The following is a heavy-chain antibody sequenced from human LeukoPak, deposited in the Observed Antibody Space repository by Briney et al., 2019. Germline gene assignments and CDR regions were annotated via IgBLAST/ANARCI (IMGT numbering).Heavy chain of an antibody. CDR3: ARYEEFGRNHHYLVV. V-gene: IGHV4-59*01. J-gene: IGHJ6*03. CDR1: GGSFSGYH. Sequence: PSETLYLTCSVSGGSFSGYHWSWIRQTPGKGLEWIGHIYYSGTTYYNPSLESRITISIDTPKNQFSLKLRSVTPADTAIYYCARYEEFGRNHHYLVVWGKGTTVIVSS. CDR2: IYYSGTT. D-gene: IGHD1-14*01.